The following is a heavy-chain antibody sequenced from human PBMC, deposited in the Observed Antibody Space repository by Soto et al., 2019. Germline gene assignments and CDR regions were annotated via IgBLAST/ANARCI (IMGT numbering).Heavy chain of an antibody. J-gene: IGHJ4*02. CDR2: INSDGSSA. Sequence: VGSLRLSCAASGFTFSNYWMHWVRQAPGKGLVWVSRINSDGSSASYADSVKGRFTISRDNAKNTLYLQMNSLRAEDTAVYYCARDTLELLYYFDYWGQGTLVTVSS. CDR1: GFTFSNYW. CDR3: ARDTLELLYYFDY. D-gene: IGHD1-7*01. V-gene: IGHV3-74*01.